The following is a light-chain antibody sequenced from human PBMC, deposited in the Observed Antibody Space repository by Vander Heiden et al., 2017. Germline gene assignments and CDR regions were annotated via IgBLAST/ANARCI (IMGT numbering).Light chain of an antibody. J-gene: IGKJ1*01. CDR1: QSVLYSSNNKNY. V-gene: IGKV4-1*01. CDR2: WAS. Sequence: DIVMTQSPDSLAVSLGERATINCKSSQSVLYSSNNKNYLAWYQQKPGQPPKLLIYWASTRESGVPDRFSGRGSGTDFTLTISSLQAEDVAVYYCQQDDSTPWTFGQGTKVXIK. CDR3: QQDDSTPWT.